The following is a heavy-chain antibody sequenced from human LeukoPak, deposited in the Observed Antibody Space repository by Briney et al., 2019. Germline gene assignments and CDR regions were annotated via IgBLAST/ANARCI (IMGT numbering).Heavy chain of an antibody. CDR3: ARGSRNYYGSGSYYNCFDY. D-gene: IGHD3-10*01. V-gene: IGHV1-46*01. J-gene: IGHJ4*02. CDR2: INPSGGST. Sequence: ASVKVSCEASGYTFTSYYMHWVRQAPGQGLEWMGIINPSGGSTSYAQKFQGRVTMTRDTSTSTVYMELSSLRSEDTAVYYCARGSRNYYGSGSYYNCFDYWGQGTLVTVSS. CDR1: GYTFTSYY.